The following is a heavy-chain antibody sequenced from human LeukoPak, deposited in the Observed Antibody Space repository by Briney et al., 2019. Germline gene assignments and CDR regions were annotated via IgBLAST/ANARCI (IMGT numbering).Heavy chain of an antibody. CDR3: ARPHGDILTDYLY. CDR1: GFTFSTYS. D-gene: IGHD3-9*01. Sequence: GGSLRLSCAASGFTFSTYSMNWVRQAPGKGLEWVSYFSSSSGSIYYADSVKGRFTISRDNAKNSLYLQMNSLRAEDTAVYYCARPHGDILTDYLYWGQGTLVTVSS. J-gene: IGHJ4*02. CDR2: FSSSSGSI. V-gene: IGHV3-48*04.